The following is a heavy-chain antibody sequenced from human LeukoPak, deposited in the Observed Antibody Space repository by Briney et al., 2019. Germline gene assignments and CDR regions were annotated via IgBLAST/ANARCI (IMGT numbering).Heavy chain of an antibody. CDR1: GYSISSGYY. CDR3: ARVYSSSWLYYFDY. J-gene: IGHJ4*02. D-gene: IGHD6-13*01. Sequence: SETLSLTCTVSGYSISSGYYWGWIRQPPGKGLEWIGNIYHSGSTYYNPSLKSRVTISVDTSKNQFSLKLSSVTAADTAVYYCARVYSSSWLYYFDYWGQGTLVTVSS. CDR2: IYHSGST. V-gene: IGHV4-38-2*02.